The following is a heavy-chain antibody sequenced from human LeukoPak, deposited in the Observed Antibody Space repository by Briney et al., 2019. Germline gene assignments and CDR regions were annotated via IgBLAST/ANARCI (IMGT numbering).Heavy chain of an antibody. V-gene: IGHV3-9*01. CDR2: ISWNSGSI. J-gene: IGHJ6*02. D-gene: IGHD3-10*01. CDR3: AKMGSGSYYQPNYYYYGMDV. Sequence: GGSLRLSCAASGFTFDDYAVHWVRQAPGKGLEWVSGISWNSGSIGYADSVKGRFTISRDNAKNSLYLQMNSLRAEDTALYYCAKMGSGSYYQPNYYYYGMDVWGQGTTVTVSS. CDR1: GFTFDDYA.